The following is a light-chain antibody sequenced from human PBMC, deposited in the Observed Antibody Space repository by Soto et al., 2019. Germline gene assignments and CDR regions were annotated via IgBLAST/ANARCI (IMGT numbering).Light chain of an antibody. Sequence: QSVLAQPPSASGTPGQRVTISCSGSTSNIGSHSVNWYQHVPGTAPKLLITTNNQRPSGVPDRFSGFKSGSSASLVISGLQSEDEADYYCATWDDSLKAVFGTGTKLTVL. J-gene: IGLJ1*01. V-gene: IGLV1-44*01. CDR3: ATWDDSLKAV. CDR1: TSNIGSHS. CDR2: TNN.